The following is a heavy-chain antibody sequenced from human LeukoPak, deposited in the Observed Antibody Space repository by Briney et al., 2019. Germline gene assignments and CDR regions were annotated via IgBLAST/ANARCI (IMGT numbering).Heavy chain of an antibody. Sequence: AGGSLRLSCAASGFTFSTFAMIWVRQPPGKGLEWVSSIFPSGGEIHYADSVRGRFTISRDNSKGTLSLQMNSLRAEDTAIYYCATYRQVLLPFESWGQGTLVTVSS. CDR2: IFPSGGEI. V-gene: IGHV3-23*01. CDR3: ATYRQVLLPFES. D-gene: IGHD2-8*02. CDR1: GFTFSTFA. J-gene: IGHJ4*02.